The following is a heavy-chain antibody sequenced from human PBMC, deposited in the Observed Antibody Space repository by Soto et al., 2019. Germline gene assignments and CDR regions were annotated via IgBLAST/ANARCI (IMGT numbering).Heavy chain of an antibody. CDR2: ISAYNGST. J-gene: IGHJ4*02. CDR3: AREIFLEYQLLVDY. D-gene: IGHD2-2*01. CDR1: GYTFTSYG. V-gene: IGHV1-18*01. Sequence: GASVKVSCKASGYTFTSYGISWVRQAPGQGLEWMGWISAYNGSTNYAQKLQGRVTMTTDTSTSTAYMELRSLRSDDTAVYYCAREIFLEYQLLVDYWGQGTLVTVSS.